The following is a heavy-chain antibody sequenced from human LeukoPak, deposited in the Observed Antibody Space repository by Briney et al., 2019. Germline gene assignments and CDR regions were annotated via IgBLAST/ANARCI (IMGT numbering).Heavy chain of an antibody. CDR2: IYYSGST. V-gene: IGHV4-61*05. J-gene: IGHJ4*02. Sequence: KASETLSLTCPVSGDSISNGGYYWGWIRQPPGRGLEWIGYIYYSGSTNYNPSLKSRVTISVDTSKNQFSLKLSSVTAADTAVYYCARYHDLLIDYWGQGTLVTVSS. CDR3: ARYHDLLIDY. D-gene: IGHD2-8*01. CDR1: GDSISNGGYY.